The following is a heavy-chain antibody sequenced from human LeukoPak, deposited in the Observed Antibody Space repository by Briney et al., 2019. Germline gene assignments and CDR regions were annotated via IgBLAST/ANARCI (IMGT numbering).Heavy chain of an antibody. V-gene: IGHV3-48*01. CDR3: ARDLRIIVVVPAAIGADYYYYGMDV. CDR1: GFTFSSYS. J-gene: IGHJ6*02. Sequence: PGGSLRLSCAASGFTFSSYSMNWVRQAPGKGLEWVSYISSSSGTIYYADSVKGRFTISRDNVKNSLYLQMNSLRAEDTAVYYCARDLRIIVVVPAAIGADYYYYGMDVWGQGTTVTVSS. D-gene: IGHD2-2*02. CDR2: ISSSSGTI.